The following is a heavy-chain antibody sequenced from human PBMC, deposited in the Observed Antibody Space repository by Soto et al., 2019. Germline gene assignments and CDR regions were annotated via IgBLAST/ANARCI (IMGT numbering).Heavy chain of an antibody. CDR1: GGSISSYY. CDR3: ARDYGGYNYYFDY. J-gene: IGHJ4*02. V-gene: IGHV4-59*01. Sequence: SETLSLSCTVSGGSISSYYWSWIRQPPGKGLEWIGYIYYSGSTNYNPSLKSRVTISVDTSKNQFSLKLSSVTAADTAVYYCARDYGGYNYYFDYWGQGTLVTVS. D-gene: IGHD4-17*01. CDR2: IYYSGST.